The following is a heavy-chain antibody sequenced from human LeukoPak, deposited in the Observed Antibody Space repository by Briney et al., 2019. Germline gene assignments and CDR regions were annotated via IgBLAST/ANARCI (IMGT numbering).Heavy chain of an antibody. D-gene: IGHD6-13*01. Sequence: GGSLRLSCAASGFTFSSYWMSWVRQAPGKGLERVANIKQDGSEKYYVDSVKGRFSISRDNAKNSLYLQMNSLRAEDTAVYYCASDSSSWTVDYWGQGTLVTVSS. CDR2: IKQDGSEK. J-gene: IGHJ4*02. CDR3: ASDSSSWTVDY. V-gene: IGHV3-7*01. CDR1: GFTFSSYW.